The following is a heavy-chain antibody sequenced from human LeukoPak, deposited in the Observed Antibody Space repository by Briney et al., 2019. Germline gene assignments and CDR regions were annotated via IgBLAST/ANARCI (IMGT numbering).Heavy chain of an antibody. CDR3: AKVAKYYYGSETYYFFEH. CDR1: GFTFSSYG. Sequence: GGSLRLSCAASGFTFSSYGMHWVRQAPGKGLEWVAFIRYDGSNKYYADSGKGRFTISRDNSKNTLYLQMNSLRAEDTAVYYCAKVAKYYYGSETYYFFEHWGQGTPVTVSS. CDR2: IRYDGSNK. J-gene: IGHJ4*02. D-gene: IGHD3-10*01. V-gene: IGHV3-30*02.